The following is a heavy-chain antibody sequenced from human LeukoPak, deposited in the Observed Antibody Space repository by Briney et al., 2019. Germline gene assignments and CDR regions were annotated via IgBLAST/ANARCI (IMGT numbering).Heavy chain of an antibody. CDR3: ASYFYGSGRTSDY. CDR2: IYTSGST. Sequence: PSQTLSLTCTVSGGSISSGSYYWSWIRQPAGKGLEWIGRIYTSGSTYYNPSLKSRVTISVDRSKNQFSLKLSSVTAADTAVYYCASYFYGSGRTSDYWGQGTLVTVSS. CDR1: GGSISSGSYY. J-gene: IGHJ4*02. V-gene: IGHV4-61*02. D-gene: IGHD3-10*01.